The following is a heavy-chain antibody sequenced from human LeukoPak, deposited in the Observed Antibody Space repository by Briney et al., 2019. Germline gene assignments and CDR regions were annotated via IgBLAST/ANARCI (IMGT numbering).Heavy chain of an antibody. V-gene: IGHV4-59*01. CDR2: IYYSGST. D-gene: IGHD1-14*01. CDR1: GGSISSYY. Sequence: SETLSLTCTVSGGSISSYYWSWIRQPPGKGLEWIGYIYYSGSTNYNPSLKSRVTISVDTSKNQFSLKLSSVTAADTAVYYCARVPPPETYYYYYMDVWGKGTTVTVS. J-gene: IGHJ6*03. CDR3: ARVPPPETYYYYYMDV.